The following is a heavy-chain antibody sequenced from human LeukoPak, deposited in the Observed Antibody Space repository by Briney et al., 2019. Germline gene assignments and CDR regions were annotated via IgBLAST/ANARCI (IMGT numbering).Heavy chain of an antibody. J-gene: IGHJ4*02. D-gene: IGHD5-24*01. CDR3: AKDRDMSTIPYYFDH. V-gene: IGHV3-23*01. CDR1: GFTFNSYA. CDR2: ISGSGDNT. Sequence: PGGSLRLSCAASGFTFNSYAMSWVRQAPGKGLEWVSSISGSGDNTFYVDSVKGRFTISRDNSKSTLYLQMNSLRAEDTAVYYCAKDRDMSTIPYYFDHWGQGTLVTVSS.